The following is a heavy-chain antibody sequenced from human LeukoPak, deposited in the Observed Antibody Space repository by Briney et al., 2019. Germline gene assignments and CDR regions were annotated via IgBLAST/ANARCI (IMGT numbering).Heavy chain of an antibody. Sequence: ASVKVSCKASGYTFTGYYMHWVRQAPGQGLEWMGWINPNSGGTNYAQKFQGRVTMTRDTSISTAYMELSRLRSDDTAVYYCARGKRITMVRGVIWWFDPWGQGTLVTVSS. CDR1: GYTFTGYY. D-gene: IGHD3-10*01. CDR2: INPNSGGT. J-gene: IGHJ5*02. CDR3: ARGKRITMVRGVIWWFDP. V-gene: IGHV1-2*02.